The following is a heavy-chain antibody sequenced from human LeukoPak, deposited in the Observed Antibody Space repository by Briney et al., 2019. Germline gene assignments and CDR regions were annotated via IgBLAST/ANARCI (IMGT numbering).Heavy chain of an antibody. D-gene: IGHD7-27*01. CDR2: FGGSGGST. CDR3: GLGILHYFDY. V-gene: IGHV3-23*01. Sequence: GGSLRLSCAASGFTFSNYAMNWVRQAPGKGLEWVSAFGGSGGSTYYADSVKGRFTISRDNAKNSLYLQMNSLRAEDTAVYYCGLGILHYFDYWGQGTLVTVSS. CDR1: GFTFSNYA. J-gene: IGHJ4*02.